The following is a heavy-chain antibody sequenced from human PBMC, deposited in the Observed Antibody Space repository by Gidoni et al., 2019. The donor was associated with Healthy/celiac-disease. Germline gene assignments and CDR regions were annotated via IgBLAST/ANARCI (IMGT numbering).Heavy chain of an antibody. V-gene: IGHV3-23*01. CDR1: GSSFSLDI. CDR3: AKVGGIVVVPAYPDAYYDYSYGMDV. D-gene: IGHD2-2*01. CDR2: ISGSGGST. Sequence: EVLLLETGGVLLQPGGCLRLSCAAPGSSFSLDIMTWVRPDPGRGLEWVSAISGSGGSTYYADSVKGSFTISRYNSKNTRYLQMNSLRAEDTVVYYWAKVGGIVVVPAYPDAYYDYSYGMDVWGQGTTVTVSS. J-gene: IGHJ6*02.